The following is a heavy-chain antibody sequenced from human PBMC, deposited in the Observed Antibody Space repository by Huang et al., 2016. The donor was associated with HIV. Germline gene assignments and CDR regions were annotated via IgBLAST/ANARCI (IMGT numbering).Heavy chain of an antibody. J-gene: IGHJ4*02. D-gene: IGHD3-10*01. CDR2: ISYDGSEK. CDR1: GFTFSTYG. Sequence: QVQLVESGGGVVQPGRSLRLSCAASGFTFSTYGMHWVRQAPGKGLEWGTGISYDGSEKYYADSVKGRFTSSRDNSNNTLYLQMNSLRADDTAVYYCVKDQGHTFMVRYHFDFWGQGTLVTVSS. CDR3: VKDQGHTFMVRYHFDF. V-gene: IGHV3-30*18.